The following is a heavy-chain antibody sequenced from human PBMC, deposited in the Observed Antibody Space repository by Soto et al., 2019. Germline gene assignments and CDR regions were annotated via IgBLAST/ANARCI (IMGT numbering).Heavy chain of an antibody. Sequence: QVQLVESGGGVVQPGRSLRLSCAASGFTFSDYAMHWVRQAPGKGLEWVASIWFDGATKYYADSVKGRFTISRDNSKNTVYLQMNSLRAEDSALYHCGRAGFSTNWRFDYWGQGTLVAVSS. V-gene: IGHV3-33*01. D-gene: IGHD6-13*01. CDR2: IWFDGATK. CDR1: GFTFSDYA. J-gene: IGHJ4*02. CDR3: GRAGFSTNWRFDY.